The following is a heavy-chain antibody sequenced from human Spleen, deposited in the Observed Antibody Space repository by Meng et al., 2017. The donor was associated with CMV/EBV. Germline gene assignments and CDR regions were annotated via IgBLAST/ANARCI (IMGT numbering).Heavy chain of an antibody. CDR3: ARDYDFWKNYLDY. D-gene: IGHD3-3*01. Sequence: ASVKVSCKASGVTFDSYGINWARQAPGQGLEWMGWISGYNGNTNYAQKFQDRVTMTTDTSSSTAYMELSSLKSDDTAVYFCARDYDFWKNYLDYWGQGTLVTVSS. J-gene: IGHJ4*02. V-gene: IGHV1-18*01. CDR1: GVTFDSYG. CDR2: ISGYNGNT.